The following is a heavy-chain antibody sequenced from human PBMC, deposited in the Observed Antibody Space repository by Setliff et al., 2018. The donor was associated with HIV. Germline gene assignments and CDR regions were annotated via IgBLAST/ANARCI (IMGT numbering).Heavy chain of an antibody. CDR1: GGSISSGGHY. D-gene: IGHD2-15*01. J-gene: IGHJ4*02. CDR2: VYTSGST. Sequence: LSLTCTVSGGSISSGGHYWNWIRQPAGRGLEWIGHVYTSGSTNYNPSLKSRVTISVDTSKNQFSLKLSSVTAADTAVYYCARDPRGYCSGGSCYPIDSWGQGTLVTVSS. CDR3: ARDPRGYCSGGSCYPIDS. V-gene: IGHV4-61*09.